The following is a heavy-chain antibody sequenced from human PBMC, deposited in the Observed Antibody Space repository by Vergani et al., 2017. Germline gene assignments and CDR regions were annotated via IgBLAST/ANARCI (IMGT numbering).Heavy chain of an antibody. J-gene: IGHJ3*02. CDR3: ARTIAAAGTNYAFDI. Sequence: QVQLQESGPGLVKPSGTLSLTCAVSGGSISSSNWWSWVRQPPGQGLEWIGEIYHSGSTNYNPALKSRFTISIDKSKNQFSLKLSSVTAADTAVYYCARTIAAAGTNYAFDIWGQGTMVTVSS. CDR2: IYHSGST. CDR1: GGSISSSNW. D-gene: IGHD6-13*01. V-gene: IGHV4-4*02.